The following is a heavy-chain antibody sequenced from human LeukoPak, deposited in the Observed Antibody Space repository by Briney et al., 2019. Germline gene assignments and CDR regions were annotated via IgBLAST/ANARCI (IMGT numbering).Heavy chain of an antibody. CDR3: ARDQLVGATPPRYYYYGMDV. CDR2: INTNTGNP. CDR1: GYTFTSYA. Sequence: ASVKVSCKASGYTFTSYAMNWVRQAPGQGLEWMGWINTNTGNPTYAQGFTGRFVFSLDTSVSTAYLQISSLKAEDTAVYYCARDQLVGATPPRYYYYGMDVWGQGTPVTVSS. J-gene: IGHJ6*02. V-gene: IGHV7-4-1*02. D-gene: IGHD1-26*01.